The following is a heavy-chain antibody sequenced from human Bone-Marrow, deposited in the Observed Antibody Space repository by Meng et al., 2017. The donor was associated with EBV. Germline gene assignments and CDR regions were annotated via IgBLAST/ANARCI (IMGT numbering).Heavy chain of an antibody. J-gene: IGHJ5*02. CDR3: ARDCVAVAGDFGFDT. V-gene: IGHV3-33*01. CDR1: GFTVSSYG. CDR2: IWYDGSNK. Sequence: QVQLVESGGGVVQPGRSLRPSCAASGFTVSSYGMHWVRQAPGKGLEWVAVIWYDGSNKYYADSVKGRFTISRDNSKNTLYLQMNSLRAEDTAVYYCARDCVAVAGDFGFDTWGQGTLVTVSS. D-gene: IGHD6-19*01.